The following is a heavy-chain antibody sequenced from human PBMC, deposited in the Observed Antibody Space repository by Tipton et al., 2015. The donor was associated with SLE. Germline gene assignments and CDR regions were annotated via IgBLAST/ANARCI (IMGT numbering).Heavy chain of an antibody. J-gene: IGHJ6*03. CDR3: ARDRRYYMDV. CDR2: IYYSGST. CDR1: GASIRSGNFY. Sequence: TLSLTCTVSGASIRSGNFYWSWIRQPPGKGLEWFGYIYYSGSTYYNPSLKSRVTISVDTSKNQFSLKLSSVTAADTAVYYCARDRRYYMDVWGKGTTVTVSS. V-gene: IGHV4-61*01.